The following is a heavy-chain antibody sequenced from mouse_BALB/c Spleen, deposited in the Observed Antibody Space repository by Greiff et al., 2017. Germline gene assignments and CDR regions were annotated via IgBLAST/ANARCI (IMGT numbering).Heavy chain of an antibody. CDR3: ARGNYYGYYAMDY. Sequence: QVQLQQPGAELVKPGAPVKLSCKASGYTFTSYWMNWVKQRPGRGLEWIGRIDPSDSETHYNQKFKDKATLTVDKSSSTAYIQLSSLTSEDSAVYYCARGNYYGYYAMDYWGQGTSVTVSS. CDR2: IDPSDSET. CDR1: GYTFTSYW. D-gene: IGHD1-2*01. J-gene: IGHJ4*01. V-gene: IGHV1-69*02.